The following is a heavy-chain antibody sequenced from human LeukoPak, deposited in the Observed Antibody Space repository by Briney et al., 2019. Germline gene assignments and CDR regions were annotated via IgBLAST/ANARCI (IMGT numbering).Heavy chain of an antibody. D-gene: IGHD3-22*01. Sequence: SVKVSCKASGGTFSSYAISWVRQAPGQGLEWMGGIIPIFGTANYAQKFQGRVTITTDESTSTAYMELSSLRSEDTAVYYCASSYYYDSSGYYCFDYWGQGTLVTVSS. CDR3: ASSYYYDSSGYYCFDY. CDR1: GGTFSSYA. V-gene: IGHV1-69*05. CDR2: IIPIFGTA. J-gene: IGHJ4*02.